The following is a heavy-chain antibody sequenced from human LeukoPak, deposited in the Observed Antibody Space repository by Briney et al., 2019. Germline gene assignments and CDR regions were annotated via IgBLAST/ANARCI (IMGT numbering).Heavy chain of an antibody. Sequence: SETLSLTCAVYGGSFSGYYWSWIRQHPGKGLEWIGEINHSGSTNYNPSLKSRVTISVDTSKNQFSLKLSSVTAADTAVYYCARGLIDYDSSGYYYGSNYLYFDYWGQGTLVTVSS. J-gene: IGHJ4*02. V-gene: IGHV4-34*01. CDR1: GGSFSGYY. CDR3: ARGLIDYDSSGYYYGSNYLYFDY. CDR2: INHSGST. D-gene: IGHD3-22*01.